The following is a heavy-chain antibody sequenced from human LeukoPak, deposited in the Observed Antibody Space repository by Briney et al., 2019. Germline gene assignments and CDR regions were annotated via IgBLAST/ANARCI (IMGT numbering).Heavy chain of an antibody. CDR3: AKDQAYYYDSSGIMDV. Sequence: GGSLRLSCAASGFSIDDYAMHWVRQAPGKGLEWVSGISWNSGSIGYADSVKGRFTISRDNAKNSLYLQMNSLRAEDMALYYCAKDQAYYYDSSGIMDVWGKGTTVTVSS. CDR1: GFSIDDYA. J-gene: IGHJ6*03. CDR2: ISWNSGSI. V-gene: IGHV3-9*03. D-gene: IGHD3-22*01.